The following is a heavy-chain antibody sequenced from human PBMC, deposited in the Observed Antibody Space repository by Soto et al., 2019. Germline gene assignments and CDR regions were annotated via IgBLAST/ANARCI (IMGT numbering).Heavy chain of an antibody. CDR2: ISAYNGNT. Sequence: ASVKVSCKASGYTFTSCGISWVRQAPGQGLEWMGWISAYNGNTNYAQKFQGRVTMTTDTSTSTAYMELRSLRSDDTAVYYCARDVIAATLHYWGQGTLVTVSS. CDR3: ARDVIAATLHY. CDR1: GYTFTSCG. D-gene: IGHD2-15*01. J-gene: IGHJ4*02. V-gene: IGHV1-18*01.